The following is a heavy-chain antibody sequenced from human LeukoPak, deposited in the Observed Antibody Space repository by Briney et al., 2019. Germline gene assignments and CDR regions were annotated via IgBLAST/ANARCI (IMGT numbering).Heavy chain of an antibody. D-gene: IGHD2-15*01. CDR2: IIPIFGTA. CDR3: ARAVVVVAAPRDYYYYGMDV. Sequence: GASVKVSCKASGGTFSSYAISWVRQAPGQGLEWMGGIIPIFGTANYAQKFQGRVTITVDESTSTAYMELSSLRSEDTAVYYCARAVVVVAAPRDYYYYGMDVWGKGTTVTVSS. V-gene: IGHV1-69*13. CDR1: GGTFSSYA. J-gene: IGHJ6*04.